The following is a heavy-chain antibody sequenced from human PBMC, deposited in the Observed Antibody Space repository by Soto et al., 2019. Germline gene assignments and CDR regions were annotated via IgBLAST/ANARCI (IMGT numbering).Heavy chain of an antibody. D-gene: IGHD6-6*01. V-gene: IGHV1-69*06. CDR3: ARSKLSIAARPLDY. CDR1: GRTFSNYA. J-gene: IGHJ4*02. Sequence: GXSVQVSCRSSGRTFSNYAISLVRQAPGQGLEWMGGIIPIFGTANYAQKFQGRVTITADKSTSTDYMELSSLRSEDTAVYYCARSKLSIAARPLDYWGQGTLVTVSS. CDR2: IIPIFGTA.